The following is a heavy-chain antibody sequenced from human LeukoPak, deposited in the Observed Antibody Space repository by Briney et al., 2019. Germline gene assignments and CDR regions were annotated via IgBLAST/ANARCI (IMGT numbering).Heavy chain of an antibody. Sequence: GGSLRLSCAASGFAVSSSYMSWVRQAPGKGLEWVSVIYSGGSTYYAGSVKGRFTISRDNSKNTLYLQMNSLRVEDKAVYYCARGQSCSSTSCFFDYWGQGTLVTVSS. CDR3: ARGQSCSSTSCFFDY. CDR1: GFAVSSSY. CDR2: IYSGGST. J-gene: IGHJ4*02. V-gene: IGHV3-53*01. D-gene: IGHD2-2*01.